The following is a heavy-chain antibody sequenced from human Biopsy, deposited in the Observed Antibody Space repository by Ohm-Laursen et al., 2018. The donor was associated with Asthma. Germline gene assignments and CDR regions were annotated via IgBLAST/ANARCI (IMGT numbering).Heavy chain of an antibody. D-gene: IGHD6-13*01. CDR3: ARGQKSAGDRWFDP. CDR2: INPNSGGT. CDR1: GYTFIGCH. Sequence: ASVKVSCKASGYTFIGCHIHWVRQAPGQGLEWLGRINPNSGGTNYAQKFQGRVTMTRDTSISTAYMEVSRLRSDDTAVYYCARGQKSAGDRWFDPWGQGTLVTVSS. V-gene: IGHV1-2*06. J-gene: IGHJ5*02.